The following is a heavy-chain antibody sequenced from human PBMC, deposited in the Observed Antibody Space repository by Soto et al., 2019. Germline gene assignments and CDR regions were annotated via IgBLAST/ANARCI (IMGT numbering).Heavy chain of an antibody. CDR1: GYTFTSSY. J-gene: IGHJ4*02. CDR3: ARSLMEGDY. V-gene: IGHV1-46*03. D-gene: IGHD3-10*01. CDR2: INPNGGST. Sequence: QVQLIQSGAEVKKPGASVKVSCKASGYTFTSSYIHWVRQAPGQGLEWMAIINPNGGSTNYAQKFQGRVTMTTDTSTSTVYMELSSLTSEDTAVYYCARSLMEGDYWGQGTLVTVSS.